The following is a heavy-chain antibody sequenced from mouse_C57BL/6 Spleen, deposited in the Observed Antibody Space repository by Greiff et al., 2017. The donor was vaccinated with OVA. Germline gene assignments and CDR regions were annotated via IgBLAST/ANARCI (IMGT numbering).Heavy chain of an antibody. CDR3: ASDLHGDQGAY. J-gene: IGHJ3*01. D-gene: IGHD1-2*01. Sequence: VQRVESGPGLVAPSQSLSITCTVSGFSLTSYGVDWVRQSPGKGLEWLGVIWGVGSTNYNSALKSRLSISKDNSKSQVFLKMNSLQTDDTAMYYCASDLHGDQGAYWGQGTLVTVSA. V-gene: IGHV2-6*01. CDR2: IWGVGST. CDR1: GFSLTSYG.